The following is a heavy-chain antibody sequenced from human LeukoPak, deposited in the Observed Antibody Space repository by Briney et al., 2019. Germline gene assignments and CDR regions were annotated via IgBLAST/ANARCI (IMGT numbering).Heavy chain of an antibody. CDR3: ARDQGSGLRIFDY. D-gene: IGHD6-19*01. J-gene: IGHJ4*02. CDR1: GFTFSGSA. Sequence: GGSLRLSCAASGFTFSGSAMHWVRQASGKGLEWVGRIRSKVNSYATAYTASVKGRFTISRDDSKNTAYLQMNSLRAEDTAVYYCARDQGSGLRIFDYWGQGTLVTVSS. CDR2: IRSKVNSYAT. V-gene: IGHV3-73*01.